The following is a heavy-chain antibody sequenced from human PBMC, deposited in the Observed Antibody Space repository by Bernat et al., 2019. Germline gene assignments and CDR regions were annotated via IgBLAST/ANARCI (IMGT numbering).Heavy chain of an antibody. D-gene: IGHD3-10*01. Sequence: QVQLVESGGGVVQPGRSLRLSCAASGFTFSSYAMHWVRQAPGKGLEWVAVISYDGSNKYYADSVKGRFTISRDNSKNTLYLQMNSLRAEDSAVYYCASDDALYYYGSGSYGYWGQGTLVTVSS. V-gene: IGHV3-30-3*01. CDR3: ASDDALYYYGSGSYGY. J-gene: IGHJ4*02. CDR2: ISYDGSNK. CDR1: GFTFSSYA.